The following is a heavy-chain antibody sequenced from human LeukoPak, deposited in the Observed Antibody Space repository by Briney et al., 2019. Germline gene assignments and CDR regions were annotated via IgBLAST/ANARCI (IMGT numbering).Heavy chain of an antibody. J-gene: IGHJ4*02. V-gene: IGHV3-15*01. Sequence: GGSLRLSCAASGFTFNNARMRWVRQAPGEGVEWVGRIKSKSHGGPTDYAAPVKGRFTISRDDSKNKLYLQMNSLKIEDTAVYYCTTDYVWGTYRYFDYWGQGTLVAVSS. CDR1: GFTFNNAR. D-gene: IGHD3-16*02. CDR2: IKSKSHGGPT. CDR3: TTDYVWGTYRYFDY.